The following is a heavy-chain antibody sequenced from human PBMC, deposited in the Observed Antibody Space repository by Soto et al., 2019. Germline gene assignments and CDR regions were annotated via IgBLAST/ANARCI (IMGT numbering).Heavy chain of an antibody. Sequence: QVQLVESGGGVVQPGRSLRLSCAASGFTFSSYAMHWVRQAPGKGLEWVAVISYDGSNKYYADSVKGRFTISRDNSKNTLYLQMNSLRAEDTAVYYCARDPLSTYYFDYWGQETLVTVSS. CDR2: ISYDGSNK. V-gene: IGHV3-30-3*01. CDR3: ARDPLSTYYFDY. D-gene: IGHD3-16*01. CDR1: GFTFSSYA. J-gene: IGHJ4*02.